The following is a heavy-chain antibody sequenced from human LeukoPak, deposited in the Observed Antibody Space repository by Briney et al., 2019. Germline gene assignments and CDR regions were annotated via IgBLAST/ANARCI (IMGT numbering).Heavy chain of an antibody. D-gene: IGHD3-3*01. Sequence: SETLSLTCAVYGGSFSGYYWSWIRQPPGKGLEWIGEINHSGSTNYNPFLKSRVTISVDTSKNQFSLKLSSVTAADTAVYYCARRHYDFWSGYQRNAFDIWGQGTMVTVSS. V-gene: IGHV4-34*01. CDR3: ARRHYDFWSGYQRNAFDI. CDR2: INHSGST. J-gene: IGHJ3*02. CDR1: GGSFSGYY.